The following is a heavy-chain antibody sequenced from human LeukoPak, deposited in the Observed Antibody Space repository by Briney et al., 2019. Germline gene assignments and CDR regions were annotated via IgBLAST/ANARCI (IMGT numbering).Heavy chain of an antibody. CDR3: AGDLRSYYYDSSGYSYYFDY. CDR2: IYTSGST. J-gene: IGHJ4*02. CDR1: GGSISSYY. D-gene: IGHD3-22*01. V-gene: IGHV4-4*07. Sequence: SETLSLTCTVSGGSISSYYWSWIRQPAGKGLEWIGRIYTSGSTNYNPSLKSRVTMSVDTSKNQFSLKLSSVTAADTAVYYCAGDLRSYYYDSSGYSYYFDYWGQGTLVTVSS.